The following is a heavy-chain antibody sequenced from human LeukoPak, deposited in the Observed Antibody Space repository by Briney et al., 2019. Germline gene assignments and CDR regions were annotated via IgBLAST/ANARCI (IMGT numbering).Heavy chain of an antibody. J-gene: IGHJ4*02. V-gene: IGHV1-69*13. Sequence: SVKVSCKASGGTFSSYAISWVRQAPGQGLEWMGGIIPIFGTANYAQKFQGRVTITADESTTTAYMELRSLRSDDTAVYYCARDRSNNDYWGQGTLLTVSS. CDR2: IIPIFGTA. D-gene: IGHD2/OR15-2a*01. CDR1: GGTFSSYA. CDR3: ARDRSNNDY.